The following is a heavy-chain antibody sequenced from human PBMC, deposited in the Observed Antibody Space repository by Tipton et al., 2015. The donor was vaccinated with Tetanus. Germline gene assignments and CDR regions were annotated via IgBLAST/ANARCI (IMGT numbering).Heavy chain of an antibody. D-gene: IGHD3-22*01. Sequence: SLRLSCAASGFTFSSYSMNWVRQAPGKGLEWVSSISSSSSYIYYADSVKGRFIISRDNAKNSLYLQMNSLRAEDTAVYYCARDGAPMTVLGYDSSGINWGQGTLVTVSS. CDR1: GFTFSSYS. CDR2: ISSSSSYI. J-gene: IGHJ4*02. V-gene: IGHV3-21*01. CDR3: ARDGAPMTVLGYDSSGIN.